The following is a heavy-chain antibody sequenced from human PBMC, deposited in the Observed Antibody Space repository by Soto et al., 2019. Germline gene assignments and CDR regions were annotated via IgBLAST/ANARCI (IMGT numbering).Heavy chain of an antibody. V-gene: IGHV1-24*01. CDR2: FDPEEGER. Sequence: QVRLLQSGADVKKPGASVKVSCKVSGDSVTELYMHWVRQAPGKGLEWMGGFDPEEGERIYAQNFQGRVVMTEDGSTNTAYLELRRLRSEDTAVYYCTTVNVWAQPYFDDWGQRTLVTVSS. D-gene: IGHD1-26*01. CDR3: TTVNVWAQPYFDD. J-gene: IGHJ4*02. CDR1: GDSVTELY.